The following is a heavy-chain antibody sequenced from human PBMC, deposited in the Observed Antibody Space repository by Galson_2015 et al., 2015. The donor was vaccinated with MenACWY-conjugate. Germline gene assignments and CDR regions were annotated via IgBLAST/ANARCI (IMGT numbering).Heavy chain of an antibody. CDR2: IYPGDFDT. V-gene: IGHV5-51*01. CDR1: GYDSSDFW. Sequence: QSGAEVKKPGESLKMSCQGSGYDSSDFWIGWVRQMPGKGLEWMGIIYPGDFDTRYSPSFQGQVTVSADKATSAAYLQWNNLKASDTAMYYCARGGRGPAASFHYWGQGTLVTVSS. J-gene: IGHJ4*02. D-gene: IGHD2-2*01. CDR3: ARGGRGPAASFHY.